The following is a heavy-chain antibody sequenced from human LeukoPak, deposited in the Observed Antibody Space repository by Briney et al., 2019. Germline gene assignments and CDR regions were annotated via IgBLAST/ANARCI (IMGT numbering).Heavy chain of an antibody. Sequence: ASVEVSCKASGYTFTGYYMHWVRQAPGQGLEWMGRINPNSGGTNYAQKFQGRVTMTRDTSISTAYMELSRLRYDDTAVYYCARDKYYDYVWGSYRPDYRGQGTLVTVSS. CDR2: INPNSGGT. CDR3: ARDKYYDYVWGSYRPDY. J-gene: IGHJ4*02. V-gene: IGHV1-2*06. CDR1: GYTFTGYY. D-gene: IGHD3-16*02.